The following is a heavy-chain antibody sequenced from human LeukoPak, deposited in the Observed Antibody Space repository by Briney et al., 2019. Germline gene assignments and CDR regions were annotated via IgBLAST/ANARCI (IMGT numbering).Heavy chain of an antibody. CDR1: GFTFGDYA. J-gene: IGHJ4*02. Sequence: GRSLRLSCTVSGFTFGDYAMSWVRQGPGKGLEWVANTKQDGSDKYYVDSVKGRFTISRDNAKNSVYLQMNSLRAEDTAVYYCARIFWGSSGYYFEYWGQGTLVTVSS. D-gene: IGHD3-22*01. V-gene: IGHV3-7*02. CDR3: ARIFWGSSGYYFEY. CDR2: TKQDGSDK.